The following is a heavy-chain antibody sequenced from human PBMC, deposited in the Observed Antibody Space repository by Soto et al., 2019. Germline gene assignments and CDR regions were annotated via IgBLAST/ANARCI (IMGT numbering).Heavy chain of an antibody. D-gene: IGHD2-15*01. V-gene: IGHV1-46*01. CDR2: INPSGGST. CDR3: ARAVVTPPFDY. J-gene: IGHJ4*02. Sequence: QVQLGQSGAEVKKPGASVKVSCKASGYTFTSYYVHWVRQAPGQGLEWMGIINPSGGSTSYAQKFQGRVTMTRDTSTSTVYMELSSLRSEDTAVYYCARAVVTPPFDYWGQGTLVTVSS. CDR1: GYTFTSYY.